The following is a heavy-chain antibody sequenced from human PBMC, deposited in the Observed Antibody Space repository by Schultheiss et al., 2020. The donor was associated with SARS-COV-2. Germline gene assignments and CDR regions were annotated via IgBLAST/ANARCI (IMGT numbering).Heavy chain of an antibody. CDR3: ARDRGTTGTTPANWFDP. CDR2: IYYSGST. J-gene: IGHJ5*02. CDR1: GGSISSGGYY. Sequence: SETLSLTCTVSGGSISSGGYYWSWIRQHPGKGLEWIGYIYYSGSTYYNPSLKSRVTISVDTSKNQFSLKLSSVTAADTAVYYCARDRGTTGTTPANWFDPWGQGTLVTVSS. V-gene: IGHV4-31*03. D-gene: IGHD1-1*01.